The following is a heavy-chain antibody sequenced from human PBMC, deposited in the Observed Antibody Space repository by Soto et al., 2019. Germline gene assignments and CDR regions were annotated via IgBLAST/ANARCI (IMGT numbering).Heavy chain of an antibody. Sequence: SLTTRGVGVGWIRQPPGKALECLALIYWDDDKRYSPSLQSRLSITKDTSKNQVVLTMTNVDPVDTATYYCAHIPNYYQYDWFDPWGQGTLVSVSS. CDR3: AHIPNYYQYDWFDP. J-gene: IGHJ5*02. D-gene: IGHD3-16*01. CDR2: IYWDDDK. V-gene: IGHV2-5*02. CDR1: SLTTRGVG.